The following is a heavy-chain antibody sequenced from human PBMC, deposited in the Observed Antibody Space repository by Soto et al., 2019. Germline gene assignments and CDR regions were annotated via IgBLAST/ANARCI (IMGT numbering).Heavy chain of an antibody. J-gene: IGHJ4*02. CDR3: TADDAIQLWSPADY. V-gene: IGHV3-15*01. D-gene: IGHD5-18*01. CDR1: GFIFSDAW. CDR2: IRSNTAGGTT. Sequence: DVQLVESGGGLVKPGGSLRLSCAASGFIFSDAWMSWVRQAPGNGLEWIGRIRSNTAGGTTDYAAPVKGRFTISRDDSKKTLYLQMNSLKTEDTAVYYCTADDAIQLWSPADYWGQGTLVTVSS.